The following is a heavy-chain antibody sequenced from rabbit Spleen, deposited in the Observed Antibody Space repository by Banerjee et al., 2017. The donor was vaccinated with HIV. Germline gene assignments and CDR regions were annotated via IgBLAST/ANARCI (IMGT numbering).Heavy chain of an antibody. V-gene: IGHV1S40*01. CDR2: IDSGSSGFT. D-gene: IGHD8-1*01. Sequence: QSLEESGGDLVKPGASLTLPCTASGVSFSSNYSMCWARQAPGKGLEWIACIDSGSSGFTYFASWAKGRFTISKTSSTTVTLQMTSLTAADTATYFCARDSGSSFSSYGMDLWGPGTLVTVS. J-gene: IGHJ6*01. CDR1: GVSFSSNYS. CDR3: ARDSGSSFSSYGMDL.